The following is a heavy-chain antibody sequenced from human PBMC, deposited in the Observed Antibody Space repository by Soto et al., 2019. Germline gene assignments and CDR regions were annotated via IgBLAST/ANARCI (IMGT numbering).Heavy chain of an antibody. D-gene: IGHD3-22*01. V-gene: IGHV3-9*01. CDR1: GFTFDDYA. J-gene: IGHJ5*01. CDR3: AKEGVYDSSGYFEARPDNWFHP. Sequence: EVQLVESGGGLVQPDRSLRLSCAASGFTFDDYAMHWVRQAPGKGLEWVSGISWNSGSIDYADSVKGRFTISRDNAKNFLYLQMDSLRGEDTGLYYCAKEGVYDSSGYFEARPDNWFHPWGQGNLVTVSS. CDR2: ISWNSGSI.